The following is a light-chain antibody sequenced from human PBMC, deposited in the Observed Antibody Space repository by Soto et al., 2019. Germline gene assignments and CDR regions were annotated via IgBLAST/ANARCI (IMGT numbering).Light chain of an antibody. CDR3: CSYAGRRGV. V-gene: IGLV2-11*01. Sequence: QSALTQPRSVSGSPGQSVTISCTGTSSDVGGYNYVSWYQQHPGKAPKLMIYDVSKRPSGVPDRFSGSKSGNTASLTISGLEAEDEAEYYCCSYAGRRGVLGGGTKVTVL. CDR2: DVS. J-gene: IGLJ2*01. CDR1: SSDVGGYNY.